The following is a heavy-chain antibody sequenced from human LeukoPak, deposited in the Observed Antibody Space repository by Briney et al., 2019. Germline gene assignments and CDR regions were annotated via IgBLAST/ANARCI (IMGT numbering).Heavy chain of an antibody. V-gene: IGHV1-18*01. J-gene: IGHJ4*02. D-gene: IGHD3-22*01. CDR1: GYTFTSYG. CDR2: ISAHNGNT. Sequence: ASVKVSCKASGYTFTSYGISWVRQAPGQGLEWMGWISAHNGNTNYAQKLQGRGTMTTDTSTRTAYMELRSLRSDDTAVYYCAREYYDSSGYYFDYWGQGTLVTVSS. CDR3: AREYYDSSGYYFDY.